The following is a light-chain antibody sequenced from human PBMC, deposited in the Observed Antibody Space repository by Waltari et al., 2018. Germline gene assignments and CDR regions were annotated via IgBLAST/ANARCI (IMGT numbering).Light chain of an antibody. CDR3: QQSYCTPYT. CDR1: QSISSY. V-gene: IGKV1-39*01. CDR2: AAS. Sequence: DIQMTQSPSSLSASVGDRVTITCRSSQSISSYLNWYQQKPGKAPKLLIDAASSLQSGVPSRFSGSGSGTDFTLTISSLQPEDFATYYCQQSYCTPYTFGQGTKLEIK. J-gene: IGKJ2*01.